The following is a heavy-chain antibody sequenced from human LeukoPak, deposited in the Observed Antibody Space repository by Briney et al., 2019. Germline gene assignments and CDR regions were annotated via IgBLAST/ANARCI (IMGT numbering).Heavy chain of an antibody. Sequence: GGSLRLSCAASGFTLSSYGMNWVRQAPGKGLEWVSSISSSSSYIYYADSVKGRFTISRDNAKNSLYLQLNSLRAEDTAVYYCARDMTFYADFDYWGQGTLVTVSS. CDR1: GFTLSSYG. J-gene: IGHJ4*02. CDR3: ARDMTFYADFDY. D-gene: IGHD2/OR15-2a*01. V-gene: IGHV3-21*01. CDR2: ISSSSSYI.